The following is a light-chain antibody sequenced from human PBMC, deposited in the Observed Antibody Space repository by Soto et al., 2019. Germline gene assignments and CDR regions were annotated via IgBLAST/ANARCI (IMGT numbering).Light chain of an antibody. CDR1: SSNIGSNS. V-gene: IGLV1-44*01. J-gene: IGLJ1*01. CDR2: ADN. CDR3: AAWDDSLNGLV. Sequence: QSVLTQPPSASGTPGQRVSISCSGSSSNIGSNSVQWHQQLPGTAPNLLIYADNQRPSGVPDRFSGSKSGTSASLAITGLQSGAEADYYCAAWDDSLNGLVFGTGTKVTVL.